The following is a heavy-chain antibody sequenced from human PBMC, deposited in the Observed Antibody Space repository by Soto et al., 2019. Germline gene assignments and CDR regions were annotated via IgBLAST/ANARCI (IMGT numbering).Heavy chain of an antibody. J-gene: IGHJ5*02. CDR2: ISGSGGST. CDR3: AKEPRWGSSSNWFDP. D-gene: IGHD6-6*01. Sequence: PVGSLRLSCAASGFTFSSHAMSWVRQAPGKGLEWVSAISGSGGSTYYADSVKGRYTISRDNSKNTLYLQMNSLRAEDTAVYYCAKEPRWGSSSNWFDPWGQGTLVTVSS. CDR1: GFTFSSHA. V-gene: IGHV3-23*01.